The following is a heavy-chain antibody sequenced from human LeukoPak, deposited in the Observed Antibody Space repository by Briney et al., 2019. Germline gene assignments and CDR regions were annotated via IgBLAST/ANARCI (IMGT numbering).Heavy chain of an antibody. CDR2: VNPNGFST. CDR1: GYTFTSYG. J-gene: IGHJ4*02. CDR3: ARDSITFAGFTFDF. V-gene: IGHV1-46*01. D-gene: IGHD3-16*01. Sequence: ASVKVSCKASGYTFTSYGISWVRQAPGQGLEWVGRVNPNGFSTTYAQKFQGRVTMTSDTSTTTVYMDLSSLRSEDTAVYYCARDSITFAGFTFDFWGQGTLVTVSS.